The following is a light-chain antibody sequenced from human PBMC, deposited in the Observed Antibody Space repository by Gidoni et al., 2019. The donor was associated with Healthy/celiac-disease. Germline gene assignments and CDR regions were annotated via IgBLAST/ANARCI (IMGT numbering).Light chain of an antibody. Sequence: IVLPQSPGTLSLSPRERATLHCRASQSVSSSYLAWYQQKPGQAPRRLIYGASSRATGIPDRFSGSGSGTDFTLTISRLEPEDFAVYYCQQYGSPYTFGQGTKLEIK. CDR3: QQYGSPYT. CDR1: QSVSSSY. CDR2: GAS. J-gene: IGKJ2*01. V-gene: IGKV3-20*01.